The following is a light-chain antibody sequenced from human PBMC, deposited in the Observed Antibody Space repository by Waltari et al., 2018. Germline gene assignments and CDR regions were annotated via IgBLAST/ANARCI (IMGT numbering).Light chain of an antibody. CDR2: EVS. Sequence: QSALTQPPSASGSPGQSVTISCTGTSRAVGNYHYVSWYPQHPGKAPKLIIYEVSQQPSGVPVRFSGSKSGNAASLTVSGLQVDDEADYYCSSYAGSTSVFGTGTRVTVL. CDR3: SSYAGSTSV. V-gene: IGLV2-8*01. J-gene: IGLJ1*01. CDR1: SRAVGNYHY.